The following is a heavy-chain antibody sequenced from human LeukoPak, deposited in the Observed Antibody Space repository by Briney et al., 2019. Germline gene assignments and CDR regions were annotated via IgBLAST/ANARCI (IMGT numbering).Heavy chain of an antibody. Sequence: SETLSLTCTVSGGSISSSSYYWGWIRQPPGKGLEWIGSIYYSGGTYYNPSLKSRVTISVDTSKNQFSLKLSSVTAADTAVYYCASRPRTTVIDYWGQGTLVTVSS. CDR2: IYYSGGT. CDR1: GGSISSSSYY. J-gene: IGHJ4*02. V-gene: IGHV4-39*01. D-gene: IGHD4-11*01. CDR3: ASRPRTTVIDY.